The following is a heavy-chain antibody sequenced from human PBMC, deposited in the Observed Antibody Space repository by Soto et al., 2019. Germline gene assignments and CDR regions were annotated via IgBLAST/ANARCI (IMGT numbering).Heavy chain of an antibody. CDR3: ARDVHYYYVSSGSYGWFDP. V-gene: IGHV1-2*04. J-gene: IGHJ5*02. D-gene: IGHD3-22*01. Sequence: ASVKVSCKASGYTFTGYYMHWVRQAPGRGLEWMGWINPNSGGTNYAQKFQGWVTMTRDTSISTAYMELSRLRSDDTAVYYCARDVHYYYVSSGSYGWFDPWGQGTLVTVSS. CDR1: GYTFTGYY. CDR2: INPNSGGT.